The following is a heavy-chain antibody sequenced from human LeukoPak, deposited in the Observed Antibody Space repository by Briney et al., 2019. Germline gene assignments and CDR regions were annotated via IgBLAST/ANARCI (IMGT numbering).Heavy chain of an antibody. J-gene: IGHJ5*02. CDR2: IYYSGST. CDR3: ASLPPDYYDSSGVPT. V-gene: IGHV4-59*01. D-gene: IGHD3-22*01. Sequence: KPSETLSLTCAVYGGSFSGYYWSWIRQPPGKGLEWIGYIYYSGSTNYNPSLKSRVTISVDTSKNQFSLKLSSVTAADTAVYYCASLPPDYYDSSGVPTWGQGTLVTVSS. CDR1: GGSFSGYY.